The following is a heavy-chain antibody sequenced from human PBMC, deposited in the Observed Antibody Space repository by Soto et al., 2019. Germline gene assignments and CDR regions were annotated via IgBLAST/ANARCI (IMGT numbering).Heavy chain of an antibody. D-gene: IGHD2-2*01. CDR1: GFTFSSYA. V-gene: IGHV3-30-3*01. J-gene: IGHJ4*02. CDR3: ARARLDTPALDY. Sequence: QVQLVESGGGVVQPGRSLRLSCAASGFTFSSYAMHWVRQAPGKGLEWVAVMSYDGSNKYYADSAKGRFTISRDNSKNTLYLQMNSLRAEDTAVYYCARARLDTPALDYWGQGTLVTVSS. CDR2: MSYDGSNK.